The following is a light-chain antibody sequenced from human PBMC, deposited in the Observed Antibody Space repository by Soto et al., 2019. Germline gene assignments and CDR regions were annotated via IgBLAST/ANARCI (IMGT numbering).Light chain of an antibody. CDR3: SSYTSSSTPYV. Sequence: QSVLTQPASVSRSPGQSITISCTGTSSDVGGYNYVSWYQQHPGKAPKPMIYDVSNRPSGVSNRFSGSKSGNTASLTISGLQAEDEADYYCSSYTSSSTPYVFGTGTKVTVL. V-gene: IGLV2-14*01. J-gene: IGLJ1*01. CDR1: SSDVGGYNY. CDR2: DVS.